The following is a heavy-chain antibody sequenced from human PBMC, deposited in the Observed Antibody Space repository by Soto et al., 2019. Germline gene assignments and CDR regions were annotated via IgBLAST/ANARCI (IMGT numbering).Heavy chain of an antibody. CDR3: ARVSDLTGTDYYYYYGMDV. CDR1: GGTFGSYA. CDR2: IIPIFGTA. D-gene: IGHD1-20*01. V-gene: IGHV1-69*13. Sequence: SVKVSCKASGGTFGSYAISWVRQAPGQGLEWMGGIIPIFGTANYAQKFQGRVTITADESTSTAYMELSSLRSEDTAVYYCARVSDLTGTDYYYYYGMDVWGQGTTVTVSS. J-gene: IGHJ6*02.